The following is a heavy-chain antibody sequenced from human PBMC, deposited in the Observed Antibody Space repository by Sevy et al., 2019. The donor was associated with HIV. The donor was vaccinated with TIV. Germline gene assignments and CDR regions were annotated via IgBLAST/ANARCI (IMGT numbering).Heavy chain of an antibody. Sequence: SETLSLTCSVSGGSISSYFWTWVRQSPGKGLEWIGNIYFTGNTDYSPSLKSLVTLSLDTSKSPFSLILNSVTAVDTAVYYCARDSTTRPRVLDYWGQGTLVTVSS. CDR3: ARDSTTRPRVLDY. J-gene: IGHJ4*02. CDR1: GGSISSYF. CDR2: IYFTGNT. D-gene: IGHD1-1*01. V-gene: IGHV4-59*01.